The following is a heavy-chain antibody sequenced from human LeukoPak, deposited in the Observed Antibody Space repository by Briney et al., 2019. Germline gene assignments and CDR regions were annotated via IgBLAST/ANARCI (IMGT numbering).Heavy chain of an antibody. CDR3: ARGAVGAIDY. V-gene: IGHV3-64*01. D-gene: IGHD1-26*01. Sequence: DPGGSLRLSCAASGFTFSSYAMHWVCQAPGKGLEYVSAISSNGGSTYYANSVKGRFTISRDNSKNTLYLQMGSLRAEDMAVYYCARGAVGAIDYWGQGTLVTVSS. CDR1: GFTFSSYA. J-gene: IGHJ4*02. CDR2: ISSNGGST.